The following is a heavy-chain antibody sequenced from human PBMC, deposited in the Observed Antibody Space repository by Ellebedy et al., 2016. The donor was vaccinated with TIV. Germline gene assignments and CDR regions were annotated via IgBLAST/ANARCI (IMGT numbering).Heavy chain of an antibody. J-gene: IGHJ6*02. CDR2: ISSDGSNK. CDR1: GFTFSSCA. V-gene: IGHV3-30-3*01. CDR3: ARKRFPNGGMDV. D-gene: IGHD2-21*01. Sequence: GGSLRLXXAASGFTFSSCAMHWVRQAPGKGLEGVAVISSDGSNKYHADSVKGRFTISRDSSKNTLYLQMNSLRAEDTAVYYCARKRFPNGGMDVWGQGTTVTVSS.